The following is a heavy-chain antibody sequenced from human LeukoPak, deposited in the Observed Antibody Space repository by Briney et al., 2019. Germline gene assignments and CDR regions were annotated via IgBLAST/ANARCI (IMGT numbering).Heavy chain of an antibody. CDR1: GDSISNNYL. V-gene: IGHV4-4*02. J-gene: IGHJ3*02. D-gene: IGHD4-17*01. CDR2: IYRTGRT. CDR3: GRHDYGDSSAAFDI. Sequence: SETLSLTCAVSGDSISNNYLWRWVRQFPGKGLEYIGEIYRTGRTNYNPSLKSRVTISIDKSENQFSLNLRSVTAADTAVYYCGRHDYGDSSAAFDIWGQGTMVTVSS.